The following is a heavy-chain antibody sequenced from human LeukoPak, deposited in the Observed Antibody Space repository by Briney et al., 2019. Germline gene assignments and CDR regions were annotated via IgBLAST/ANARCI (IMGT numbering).Heavy chain of an antibody. CDR3: ARADRLHGGPYLVGP. D-gene: IGHD3-16*01. J-gene: IGHJ5*02. V-gene: IGHV1-2*02. Sequence: ASVKVSCKTSGYSFTDYYMHWVRQAPGRGLEWMGWINPSSGGTSSAQKFQGRVTMTRDTSITTVYMEVRWLTSDDTAVYYCARADRLHGGPYLVGPWGQGTLVTVSS. CDR1: GYSFTDYY. CDR2: INPSSGGT.